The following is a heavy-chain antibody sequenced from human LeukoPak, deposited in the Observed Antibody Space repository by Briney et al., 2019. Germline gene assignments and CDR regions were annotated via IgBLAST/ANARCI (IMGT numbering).Heavy chain of an antibody. J-gene: IGHJ4*02. Sequence: SETLSLTCAVYGGSFSGYYWSWIRQPPGKGLEWVGEINHSGSTNYNPSLKSRVTISVDTSKNQSSLKLSSVTAADTAVYYCARAARTYCSSTSCMAGFDYWGQGTLVTVSS. CDR2: INHSGST. CDR1: GGSFSGYY. V-gene: IGHV4-34*01. D-gene: IGHD2-2*01. CDR3: ARAARTYCSSTSCMAGFDY.